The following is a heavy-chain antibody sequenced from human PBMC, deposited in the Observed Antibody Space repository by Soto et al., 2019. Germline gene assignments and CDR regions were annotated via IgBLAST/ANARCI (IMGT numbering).Heavy chain of an antibody. CDR3: AGGYAPCWCPGGLHLDY. CDR2: IFHSGIT. J-gene: IGHJ4*02. D-gene: IGHD2-8*02. CDR1: GGSISGGNW. Sequence: QVHLQESGPGLVKPSEALSLTCVVSGGSISGGNWWTWVRQPPGKGLEWMGEIFHSGITNYNPSLKGRVTLSVDKAKNPFSRDLPSVPAADRAVYYCAGGYAPCWCPGGLHLDYWGQGTLVTVSS. V-gene: IGHV4-4*02.